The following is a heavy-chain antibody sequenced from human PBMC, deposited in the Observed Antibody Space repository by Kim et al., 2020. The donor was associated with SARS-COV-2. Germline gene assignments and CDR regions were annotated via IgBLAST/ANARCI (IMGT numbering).Heavy chain of an antibody. CDR3: ARDKRGSGWYVRLYYYYYGMDV. J-gene: IGHJ6*02. CDR1: GFTFSSYG. Sequence: GGSLRLSCAASGFTFSSYGMHWVRQAPGKGLEWVAVIWYDGSNKYYADSVKGRFTISRDNSKNTLYLQMNSLRAEDTAVYYCARDKRGSGWYVRLYYYYYGMDVWGQGTTVTVSS. D-gene: IGHD6-19*01. V-gene: IGHV3-33*01. CDR2: IWYDGSNK.